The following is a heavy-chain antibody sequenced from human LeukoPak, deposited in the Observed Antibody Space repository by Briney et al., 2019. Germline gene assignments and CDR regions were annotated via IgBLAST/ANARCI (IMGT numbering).Heavy chain of an antibody. V-gene: IGHV3-21*01. D-gene: IGHD6-19*01. Sequence: GGSLRLSCAASGFTFSSYSMNWVRQAPGKGLEWVSSISSSSSYIYYADSVKGRFTISRDNAKNSLYLQMNSLRAEDTAVYYCAREGSSGRYMPYYFGYWGQGTLVTVSS. CDR1: GFTFSSYS. CDR2: ISSSSSYI. J-gene: IGHJ4*02. CDR3: AREGSSGRYMPYYFGY.